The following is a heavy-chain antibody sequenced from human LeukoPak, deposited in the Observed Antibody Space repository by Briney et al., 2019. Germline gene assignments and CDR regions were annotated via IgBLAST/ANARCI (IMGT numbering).Heavy chain of an antibody. Sequence: SQTLSLTCTVSGGSISSGDYYWSWIRQPPGKGLEWIGYIYYSGSTYYNPSLKSRVTISVDTSKNQFSLKLSSVTAADTAVYYCAKEMATIWAFDYWGQGTLVTVSS. CDR3: AKEMATIWAFDY. CDR2: IYYSGST. D-gene: IGHD5-24*01. V-gene: IGHV4-30-4*08. CDR1: GGSISSGDYY. J-gene: IGHJ4*02.